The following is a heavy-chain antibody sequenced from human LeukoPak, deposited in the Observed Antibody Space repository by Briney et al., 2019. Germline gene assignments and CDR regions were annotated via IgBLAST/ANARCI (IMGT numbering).Heavy chain of an antibody. CDR2: ISGSGGST. D-gene: IGHD3-10*01. J-gene: IGHJ4*02. CDR1: GFTFSSYA. Sequence: GGSLRPSCAASGFTFSSYAMSWVRQAPGKGLEWVSAISGSGGSTYYADSVKGRFTISRDNSKNTLYLQMNSLRAEDTAVYYCAKDKDLWFSIYFDYWGQGTLVTVSS. V-gene: IGHV3-23*01. CDR3: AKDKDLWFSIYFDY.